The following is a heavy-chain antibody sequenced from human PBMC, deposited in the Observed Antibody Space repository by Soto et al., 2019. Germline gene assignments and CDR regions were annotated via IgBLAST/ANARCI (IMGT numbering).Heavy chain of an antibody. D-gene: IGHD3-22*01. CDR1: GYTFTSYY. CDR3: ARDGEYYYDSSGYPDY. J-gene: IGHJ4*02. CDR2: INPSGGST. V-gene: IGHV1-46*01. Sequence: ASVKVSCKASGYTFTSYYMHWVRQAPGQGLEWMGIINPSGGSTSYAQKFQGRVTMTRDTSTSTVYMELSSLRSEDTAVYYCARDGEYYYDSSGYPDYWGQGTLVTVSS.